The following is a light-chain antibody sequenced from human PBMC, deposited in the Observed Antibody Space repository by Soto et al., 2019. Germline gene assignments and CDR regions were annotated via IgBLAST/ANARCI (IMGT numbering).Light chain of an antibody. CDR1: LSISTY. J-gene: IGKJ2*01. V-gene: IGKV1-5*01. Sequence: DIQMTQSPSTLSASVGDRVTITCRASLSISTYLAWYQQKPGQAPKLLMYDASTLESGVPSRFSGSGSGTEFTLTISSLQPGDFATYYCQQYSTFSTFGQGTKLEIK. CDR2: DAS. CDR3: QQYSTFST.